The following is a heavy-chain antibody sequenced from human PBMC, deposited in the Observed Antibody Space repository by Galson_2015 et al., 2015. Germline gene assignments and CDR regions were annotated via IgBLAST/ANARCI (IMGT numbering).Heavy chain of an antibody. CDR2: TYYRSKWYN. CDR3: ARGFRSAVDY. D-gene: IGHD3-10*01. J-gene: IGHJ4*02. V-gene: IGHV6-1*01. CDR1: GDSVSSNSVA. Sequence: CAISGDSVSSNSVAWNWIRQSPSRGLEWLGRTYYRSKWYNDYAVSAQSRITINPDTSKNQFSLQLNSVTPEDTAVYYCARGFRSAVDYWGQGTLVTVSS.